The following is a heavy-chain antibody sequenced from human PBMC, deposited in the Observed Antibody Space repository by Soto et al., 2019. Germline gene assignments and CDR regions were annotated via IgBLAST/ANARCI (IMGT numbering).Heavy chain of an antibody. CDR2: TSHRGGT. V-gene: IGHV4-4*02. Sequence: QVQLQESGPGLVKPSGTLSLTCAVSGGSITSSNWWSWVRQPPGKGLEWIGETSHRGGTTYNPSLKSRVTRAVDKSKNQFPLKLSSVTAADTAVYYCARDGHSSGWSWGQGTLVTVSS. D-gene: IGHD6-19*01. CDR1: GGSITSSNW. CDR3: ARDGHSSGWS. J-gene: IGHJ5*02.